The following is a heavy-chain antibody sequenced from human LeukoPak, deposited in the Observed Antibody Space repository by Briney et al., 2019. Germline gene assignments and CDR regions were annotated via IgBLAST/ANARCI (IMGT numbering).Heavy chain of an antibody. CDR2: IYHSGST. J-gene: IGHJ4*02. V-gene: IGHV4-30-2*01. CDR3: ARGGYNPYYFDY. CDR1: GGSISSGGYS. D-gene: IGHD5-24*01. Sequence: SETLSLTCAVSGGSISSGGYSWSWIRQPPGKGLEWIGYIYHSGSTYYHPSLKSRVTISVDRSKNQFSLKLSSVTAADTAVYYCARGGYNPYYFDYWGQGTLVTVSS.